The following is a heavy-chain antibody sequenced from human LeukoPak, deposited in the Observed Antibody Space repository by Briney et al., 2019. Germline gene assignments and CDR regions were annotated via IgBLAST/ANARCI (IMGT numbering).Heavy chain of an antibody. Sequence: SVKVSCKASGGAFSSYAISWVRQAPGQGLEWMGGIIPIFGTANYAQKFQGRVTITTDESTSTAYMELSSLRSEDTAVYYCARNPAGGGTMVRDYYYYMDVWGKGTTVTVSS. J-gene: IGHJ6*03. V-gene: IGHV1-69*05. D-gene: IGHD3-10*01. CDR2: IIPIFGTA. CDR3: ARNPAGGGTMVRDYYYYMDV. CDR1: GGAFSSYA.